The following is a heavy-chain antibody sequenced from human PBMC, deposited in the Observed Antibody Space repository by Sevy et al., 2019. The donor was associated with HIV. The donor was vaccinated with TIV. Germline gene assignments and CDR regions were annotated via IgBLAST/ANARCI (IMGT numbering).Heavy chain of an antibody. CDR3: AKDRHPGIAAAGMGRVDAFDI. D-gene: IGHD6-13*01. V-gene: IGHV3-43*02. J-gene: IGHJ3*02. CDR2: ISWDGGST. Sequence: GGSLRLSCAASGFTFSTYAMIWVRQAPGKGLEWVSLISWDGGSTYYADSVKGRFTISRDNSKNSLYLQMNSLRTEDTALYYCAKDRHPGIAAAGMGRVDAFDIWGQGTMVTVSS. CDR1: GFTFSTYA.